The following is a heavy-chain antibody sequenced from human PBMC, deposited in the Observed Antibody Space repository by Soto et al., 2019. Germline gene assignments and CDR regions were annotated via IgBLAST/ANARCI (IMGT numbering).Heavy chain of an antibody. Sequence: QVQLQESGPGLVKPSQTLSLTCTVSGGSISSGGYYWSWIRQHPGKGLEWIGYIYYSGSPYYNPCLKSRVTISVDTSKNQFSLKLSSVTAADTAVYYCARGRVIKNWFDPWGQGTLVTVSS. V-gene: IGHV4-31*03. CDR1: GGSISSGGYY. CDR3: ARGRVIKNWFDP. J-gene: IGHJ5*02. D-gene: IGHD2-21*01. CDR2: IYYSGSP.